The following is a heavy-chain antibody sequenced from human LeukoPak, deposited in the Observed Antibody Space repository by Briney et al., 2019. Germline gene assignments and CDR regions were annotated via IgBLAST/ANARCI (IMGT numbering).Heavy chain of an antibody. Sequence: GGSLRLSCAASGFTFDDYGMTWVRQAPGKGLEWVSGINWSGGTSGYADSLKSRFTISRDNANNFLYLQMNSLRAEDTALYYCARVIVSSNSFDAFDIWGQGIMVTVSS. CDR1: GFTFDDYG. CDR3: ARVIVSSNSFDAFDI. V-gene: IGHV3-20*04. CDR2: INWSGGTS. J-gene: IGHJ3*02. D-gene: IGHD2-2*01.